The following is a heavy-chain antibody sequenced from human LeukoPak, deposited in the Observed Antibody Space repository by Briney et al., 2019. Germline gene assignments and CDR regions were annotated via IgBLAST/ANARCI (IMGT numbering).Heavy chain of an antibody. D-gene: IGHD6-19*01. V-gene: IGHV3-53*01. J-gene: IGHJ3*02. CDR3: ARDEDVPESGWTAFDI. CDR1: GFTVSSNY. CDR2: IYSGGST. Sequence: GGSLRLSCAASGFTVSSNYMSWVRQAPGKGLEWVSVIYSGGSTYYADSVKGRFTISRDNSKNTLYLQMNSLRAEDTAVYYCARDEDVPESGWTAFDIWGQGTMVTVSS.